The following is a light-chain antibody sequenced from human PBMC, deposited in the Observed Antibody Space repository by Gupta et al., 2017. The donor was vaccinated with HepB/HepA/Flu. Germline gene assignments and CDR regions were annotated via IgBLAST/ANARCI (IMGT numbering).Light chain of an antibody. Sequence: EIVMKQSTATLSVSPGETATLCCRASQSVNYNLAWYKQRLGQAPRLLLYGISTRLTGIPARFSGSGSGTDFTLIMSNLQSEDSAFYCCQQYTQCPFTFGTGTQVEIK. CDR2: GIS. V-gene: IGKV3-15*01. CDR3: QQYTQCPFT. J-gene: IGKJ4*01. CDR1: QSVNYN.